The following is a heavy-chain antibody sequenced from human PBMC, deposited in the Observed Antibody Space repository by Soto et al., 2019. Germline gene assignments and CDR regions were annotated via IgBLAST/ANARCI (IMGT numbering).Heavy chain of an antibody. V-gene: IGHV3-23*01. Sequence: PGGSLRLSCAASGFTFSSYAMSRVRQAPGKGLEWVSATSGSGGSTYYADSVKGRFTISRDNSKNTLYLQMNSLRAEDTAVYYCAKDFYGSGYGMDVWGQGTTVTVSS. CDR3: AKDFYGSGYGMDV. D-gene: IGHD3-10*01. J-gene: IGHJ6*02. CDR1: GFTFSSYA. CDR2: TSGSGGST.